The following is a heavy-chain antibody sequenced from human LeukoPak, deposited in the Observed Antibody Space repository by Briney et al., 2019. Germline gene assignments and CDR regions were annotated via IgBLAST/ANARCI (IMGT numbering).Heavy chain of an antibody. CDR1: GFPFSAHW. V-gene: IGHV3-7*01. CDR3: ATNTDYRFDY. D-gene: IGHD3-16*01. J-gene: IGHJ4*02. Sequence: GGSLRLSCATSGFPFSAHWMSWVRQAPGKGLEWVANIEKDGRDIHYADSVRGRFTISRDNTQTSQWLQMNSLRVEDTAIYYCATNTDYRFDYWGQGILVTVSS. CDR2: IEKDGRDI.